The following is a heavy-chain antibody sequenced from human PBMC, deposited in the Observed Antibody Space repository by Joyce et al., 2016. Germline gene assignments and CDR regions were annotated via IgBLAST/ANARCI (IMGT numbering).Heavy chain of an antibody. J-gene: IGHJ4*02. Sequence: EEQLVESGGGLIQPGGSLRLSCAASGFTVSNNYMTWVRQAPGKGREWVSFIYSGGDTYYADSVKGRFTISRDKNTLYLQMNSLRVEDTAVYYCARVPGFHWGQGTLVTVSS. CDR2: IYSGGDT. CDR3: ARVPGFH. CDR1: GFTVSNNY. V-gene: IGHV3-53*01.